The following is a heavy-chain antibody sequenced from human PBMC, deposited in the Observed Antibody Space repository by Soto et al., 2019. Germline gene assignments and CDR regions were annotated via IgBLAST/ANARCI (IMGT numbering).Heavy chain of an antibody. Sequence: QLQLQESGPGLVKPSETLSLTCTVSGGSISSSSYYWGWIRQPPGKGLEWIGSIYYSGSTFYSPSLRSRVTIYVDTSKNQFSLRVSSVTAADTAVYYCAREYSSAPDYWGQGTLVTVSS. CDR1: GGSISSSSYY. V-gene: IGHV4-39*02. CDR2: IYYSGST. D-gene: IGHD6-25*01. J-gene: IGHJ4*02. CDR3: AREYSSAPDY.